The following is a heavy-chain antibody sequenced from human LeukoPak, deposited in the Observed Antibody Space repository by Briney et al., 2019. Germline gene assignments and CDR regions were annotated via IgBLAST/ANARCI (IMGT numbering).Heavy chain of an antibody. CDR2: IYYSGST. J-gene: IGHJ3*02. CDR1: GGSISSYY. Sequence: PSETLSLTCTVSGGSISSYYWSWIRQPPGKGLEWIGYIYYSGSTNYNPSLKSRVTISVDTSKNQFSLKLSSVTAADTAVYYCARDGYEEGAFDIWGQGTMVTVSS. D-gene: IGHD5-12*01. V-gene: IGHV4-59*01. CDR3: ARDGYEEGAFDI.